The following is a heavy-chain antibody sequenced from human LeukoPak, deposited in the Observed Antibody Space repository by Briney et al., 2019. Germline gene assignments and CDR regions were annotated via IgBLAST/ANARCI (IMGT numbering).Heavy chain of an antibody. D-gene: IGHD3-22*01. CDR3: ARVLGSRYYYDSSGYLDY. J-gene: IGHJ4*02. V-gene: IGHV1-18*01. CDR1: GHTFTGSV. CDR2: ISANNGNT. Sequence: ASVKVSCKASGHTFTGSVISWLRQAPGQGLEWMGWISANNGNTNYAQILQGRVTMTADTSTSTAYMDLRSLRSDDTAVYYCARVLGSRYYYDSSGYLDYWGQGTLVTVSS.